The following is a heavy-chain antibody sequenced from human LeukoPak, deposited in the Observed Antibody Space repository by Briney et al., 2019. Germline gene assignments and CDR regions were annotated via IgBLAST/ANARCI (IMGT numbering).Heavy chain of an antibody. D-gene: IGHD4-17*01. CDR2: INYSGSN. V-gene: IGHV4-59*01. Sequence: SETLSLTCTVAGGSISSDYWSWIRQPPWEKLKWLGEINYSGSNNYNPSLKSRVTISVDTSKNQFSLKLSSVTAADTAVYYCARDRPYGEERMGYYYYMDVWGKGTTVTVSS. CDR3: ARDRPYGEERMGYYYYMDV. CDR1: GGSISSDY. J-gene: IGHJ6*03.